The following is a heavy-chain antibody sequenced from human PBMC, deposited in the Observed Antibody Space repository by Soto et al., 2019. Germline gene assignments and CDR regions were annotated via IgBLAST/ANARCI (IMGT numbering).Heavy chain of an antibody. CDR2: IYYSGTT. D-gene: IGHD4-17*01. CDR3: ARTIETTAGDDAFDI. Sequence: SETLSLTCTVSGGSITGYYWSWIRQPPGKGLEWIGYIYYSGTTSYNPSLYSRVTMSVDTSKNQVSLKLHSVTAADTAVYYCARTIETTAGDDAFDIWGQGTMVTV. V-gene: IGHV4-59*01. J-gene: IGHJ3*02. CDR1: GGSITGYY.